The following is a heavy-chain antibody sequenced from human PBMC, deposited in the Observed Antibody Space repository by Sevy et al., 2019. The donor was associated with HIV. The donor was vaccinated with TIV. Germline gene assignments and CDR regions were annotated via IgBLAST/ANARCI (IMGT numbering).Heavy chain of an antibody. J-gene: IGHJ4*02. D-gene: IGHD2-15*01. Sequence: GGSLRLSCAASGFSLSDHAVSWVRQTPGKGLEWLAVISYNGRNQYYADSVKGRFIISKDDSKNTLYLQLNSLRAEDTAVYYCARFVGYCSGGRCSIIDFWGQGTLVTVSS. CDR1: GFSLSDHA. CDR3: ARFVGYCSGGRCSIIDF. V-gene: IGHV3-30*04. CDR2: ISYNGRNQ.